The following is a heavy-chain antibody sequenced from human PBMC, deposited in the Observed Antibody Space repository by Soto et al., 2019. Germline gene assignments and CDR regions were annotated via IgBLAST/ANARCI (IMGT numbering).Heavy chain of an antibody. Sequence: PGESPNISCQGSGYSFASYWIGWVRQMPGKDLEWMGIIYPGDSDTRYSPSLQGQVTISADKSLRTAYLQWTSLKASDTALYYCARSRSFTLGFYYDGMVVWGQGTTVTVSS. D-gene: IGHD6-6*01. CDR3: ARSRSFTLGFYYDGMVV. CDR1: GYSFASYW. CDR2: IYPGDSDT. V-gene: IGHV5-51*01. J-gene: IGHJ6*02.